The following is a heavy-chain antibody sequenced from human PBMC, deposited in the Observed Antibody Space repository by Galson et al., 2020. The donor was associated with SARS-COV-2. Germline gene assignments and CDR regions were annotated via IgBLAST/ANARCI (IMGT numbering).Heavy chain of an antibody. J-gene: IGHJ3*02. CDR2: ISHSGGT. Sequence: SETLSLTCAVSGTSISSGSYSWNWIRQPPGKGLEWIGYISHSGGTYYNPSLKSRVTISGDRSKNQFSLRLSSVTAADMAVYYCARLHYGEYAPEAFDIWGPGTRVTVAS. D-gene: IGHD4-17*01. CDR3: ARLHYGEYAPEAFDI. CDR1: GTSISSGSYS. V-gene: IGHV4-30-2*01.